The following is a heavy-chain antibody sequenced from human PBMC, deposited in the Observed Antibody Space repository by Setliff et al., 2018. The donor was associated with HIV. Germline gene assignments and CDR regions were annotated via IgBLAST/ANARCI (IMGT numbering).Heavy chain of an antibody. CDR2: MTPNSGNT. CDR3: ARGLGALEWEKRDGDAFDI. D-gene: IGHD3-3*01. J-gene: IGHJ3*02. Sequence: ASVKVSCKASGYTFTNYDVNWLRQAAGQGLEWMGWMTPNSGNTGSAQKFQGRVSMTRNISISTACMELRGLTSEDTAVYFCARGLGALEWEKRDGDAFDIWGQGTMVTVSS. V-gene: IGHV1-8*02. CDR1: GYTFTNYD.